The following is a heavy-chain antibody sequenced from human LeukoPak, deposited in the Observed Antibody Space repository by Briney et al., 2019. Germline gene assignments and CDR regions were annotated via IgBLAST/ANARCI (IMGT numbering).Heavy chain of an antibody. D-gene: IGHD3-22*01. CDR2: IYYSGST. Sequence: SETLSLTCTVSGNSISSSNYYWDWIRQPPGKGLEWIGSIYYSGSTYYNPSLKSRVTISVDTSNNQFSLKLSSVTAADTALYYCARRSGGYYSSLDYWGQGTLVTVSS. CDR1: GNSISSSNYY. V-gene: IGHV4-39*01. J-gene: IGHJ4*02. CDR3: ARRSGGYYSSLDY.